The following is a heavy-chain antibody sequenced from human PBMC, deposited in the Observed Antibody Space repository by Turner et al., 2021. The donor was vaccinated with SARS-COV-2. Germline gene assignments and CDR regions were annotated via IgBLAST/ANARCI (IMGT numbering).Heavy chain of an antibody. Sequence: QVQLVQSGAEVKKPGASVKVSCQISGYTLTELSMYWVRQAPGKGLEWMGGVDPEDGETIYAQNFQVRGTMTEDTSTDTAYMELSSLRSEDTAVYFCATGYQLRVNWFDPWGQGTLVTVSS. CDR3: ATGYQLRVNWFDP. J-gene: IGHJ5*02. D-gene: IGHD2-2*01. CDR2: VDPEDGET. V-gene: IGHV1-24*01. CDR1: GYTLTELS.